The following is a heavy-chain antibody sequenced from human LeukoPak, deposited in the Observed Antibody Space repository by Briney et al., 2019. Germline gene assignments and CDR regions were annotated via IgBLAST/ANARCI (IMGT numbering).Heavy chain of an antibody. Sequence: SETLSLTCTVSGGSISSHYWSWIRQPPGKGLEWIGYIYYSGSTNYNPSLKSRVTISVDTSKNQFSLKLSSVTAADTAVYYCARDRVAAAGPYYYYMDVWGKGTTVTVSS. V-gene: IGHV4-59*11. CDR1: GGSISSHY. J-gene: IGHJ6*03. CDR3: ARDRVAAAGPYYYYMDV. D-gene: IGHD6-13*01. CDR2: IYYSGST.